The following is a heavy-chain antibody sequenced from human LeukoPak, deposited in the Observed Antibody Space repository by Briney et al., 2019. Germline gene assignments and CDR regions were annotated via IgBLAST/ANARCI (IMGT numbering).Heavy chain of an antibody. D-gene: IGHD5-24*01. J-gene: IGHJ4*02. CDR1: GFTFSSYA. CDR2: ISYDGSNK. CDR3: ARGDLPQYYFDY. Sequence: PGGSLRLSCAASGFTFSSYAMHWVSQAPGKGLEWVAVISYDGSNKYYADSVKGRFTISRDNSKNTLYLQMNSLRAEDTAVYYCARGDLPQYYFDYWGQGTLVTVSS. V-gene: IGHV3-30-3*01.